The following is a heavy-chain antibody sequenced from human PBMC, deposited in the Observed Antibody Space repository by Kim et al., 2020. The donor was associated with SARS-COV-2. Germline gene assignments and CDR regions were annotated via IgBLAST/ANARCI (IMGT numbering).Heavy chain of an antibody. CDR2: IYSGGSST. D-gene: IGHD2-2*01. Sequence: GGSLRLSCAASGFTFSSYAMSWVRQAPGKGLEWVSVIYSGGSSTYYADSVKGRFTISRDNSKNTLYLQMNSLRAEDTAVYYCAKDCSSTSCPPDYFDYWGQGTLVTVSS. V-gene: IGHV3-23*03. J-gene: IGHJ4*02. CDR3: AKDCSSTSCPPDYFDY. CDR1: GFTFSSYA.